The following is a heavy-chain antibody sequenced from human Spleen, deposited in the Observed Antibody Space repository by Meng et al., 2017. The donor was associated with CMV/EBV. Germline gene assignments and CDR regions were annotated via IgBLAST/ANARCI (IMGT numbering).Heavy chain of an antibody. D-gene: IGHD3-9*01. J-gene: IGHJ4*02. CDR3: SRVLRASLDY. CDR2: ISNSGST. Sequence: SETLSLTCTVSGGSISSYYWSWIRQPPGKGLEWVGYISNSGSTNYNPSLKSRVTISVDTSKSQFSLKVTSVTAADTAVYYCSRVLRASLDYLGQGTRVTVSS. CDR1: GGSISSYY. V-gene: IGHV4-59*01.